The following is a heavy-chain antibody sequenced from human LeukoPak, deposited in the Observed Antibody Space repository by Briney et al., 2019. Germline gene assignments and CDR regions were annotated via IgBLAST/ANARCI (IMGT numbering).Heavy chain of an antibody. CDR3: ARQRITMVRGVIGREYNWFDP. CDR1: GGSFSGYY. J-gene: IGHJ5*02. V-gene: IGHV4-34*01. CDR2: INHSGST. Sequence: PSETLSLTCAVYGGSFSGYYWSWTRQPPGKGLEWIGEINHSGSTNYNPSLKSRVTISVDTSKNQFSLKLSSVTAADTAVYYCARQRITMVRGVIGREYNWFDPWGQGTLVTVSS. D-gene: IGHD3-10*01.